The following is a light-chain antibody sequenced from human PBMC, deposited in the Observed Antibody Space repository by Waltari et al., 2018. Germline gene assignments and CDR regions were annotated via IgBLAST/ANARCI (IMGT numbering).Light chain of an antibody. J-gene: IGKJ2*01. CDR3: QQYNNWPET. V-gene: IGKV3-15*01. Sequence: EIVMTQSPATLSVSPGARATLSCRASPSVSSNLAWYQQKPGQAPRLLIYGASTRATGIPARFSGSGSGTEFTLTISSMQSEDFAVYYCQQYNNWPETFGQGTKLEIK. CDR1: PSVSSN. CDR2: GAS.